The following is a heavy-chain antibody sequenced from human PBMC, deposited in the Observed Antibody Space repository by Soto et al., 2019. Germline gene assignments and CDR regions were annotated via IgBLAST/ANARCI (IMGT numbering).Heavy chain of an antibody. CDR3: ARHDGGITGTRFQH. CDR1: GYSFTSYW. J-gene: IGHJ1*01. CDR2: IHPADSET. D-gene: IGHD1-20*01. Sequence: PXESLKISCRGSGYSFTSYWIGWVRQMPGKGLEWMTIIHPADSETRYSPSFQGQVTISVDKSISTAYLQWSSLKASDTAMYYCARHDGGITGTRFQHWGQGPLVTVSS. V-gene: IGHV5-51*01.